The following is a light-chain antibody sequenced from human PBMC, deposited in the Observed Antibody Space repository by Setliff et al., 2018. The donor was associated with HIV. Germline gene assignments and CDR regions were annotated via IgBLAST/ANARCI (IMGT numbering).Light chain of an antibody. Sequence: QSALTQPRSVSGSPGQSVTISCTGTSSDIGGFNFVSWYRQYPGKAPQLIIYEVSSRPSGISSRFSGSKSGNTASLTFSGLQAEDEADYYCGSCTTTSPCAFGTGTKVTVL. CDR2: EVS. CDR3: GSCTTTSPCA. CDR1: SSDIGGFNF. V-gene: IGLV2-11*01. J-gene: IGLJ1*01.